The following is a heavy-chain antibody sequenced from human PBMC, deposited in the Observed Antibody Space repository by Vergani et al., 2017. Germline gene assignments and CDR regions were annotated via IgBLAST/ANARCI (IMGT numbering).Heavy chain of an antibody. CDR3: AERGVYEYLWGSFGLRGGFHFDH. CDR1: GYTFTSYA. J-gene: IGHJ4*02. V-gene: IGHV1-3*01. Sequence: QVQLVQSGAEVKKPGASVKVSCKASGYTFTSYAMHWVRQAPGQRLEWMGWINAGNGNTKYSQKFQGRVTITRDTSASTAYMELSSLRSEDTAVYYCAERGVYEYLWGSFGLRGGFHFDHGGQGTLVTVSS. CDR2: INAGNGNT. D-gene: IGHD3-16*01.